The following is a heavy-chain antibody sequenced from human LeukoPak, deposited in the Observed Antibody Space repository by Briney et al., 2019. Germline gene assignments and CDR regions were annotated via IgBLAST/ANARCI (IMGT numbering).Heavy chain of an antibody. J-gene: IGHJ4*02. CDR1: GFTFSSYW. CDR3: ARDYRGYRAPYYFDH. V-gene: IGHV3-7*01. D-gene: IGHD2-15*01. CDR2: IKQDGSEK. Sequence: GGSLRLSFAASGFTFSSYWMSWVRQAPGKGLEWVANIKQDGSEKYYVDSVKGRFTISRDNAKNSLYLQMNSLRAEDTAVYYCARDYRGYRAPYYFDHWGQGTLVTVSS.